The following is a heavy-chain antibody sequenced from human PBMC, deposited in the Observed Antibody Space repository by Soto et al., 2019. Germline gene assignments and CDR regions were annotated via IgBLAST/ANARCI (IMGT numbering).Heavy chain of an antibody. CDR1: GFRIDNYA. Sequence: GGSLRLSCTASGFRIDNYAMHWVRRAPGKGLEWVAGISWQSGNLGYADSVNGRFTISRDNAKNSLFLQMNNLRAEDTALYYCAKDSVFSSGWGFDSWGQGTQVTVSS. D-gene: IGHD6-25*01. CDR3: AKDSVFSSGWGFDS. CDR2: ISWQSGNL. J-gene: IGHJ4*02. V-gene: IGHV3-9*01.